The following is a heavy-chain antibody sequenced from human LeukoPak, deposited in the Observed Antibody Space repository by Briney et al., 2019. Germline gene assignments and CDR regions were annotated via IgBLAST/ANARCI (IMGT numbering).Heavy chain of an antibody. CDR1: GGSFSGYY. CDR3: ARRCDCYLRDFDY. J-gene: IGHJ4*02. D-gene: IGHD2-21*02. CDR2: INHSGST. V-gene: IGHV4-34*01. Sequence: SETLSLTCAVYGGSFSGYYWSWIRQPPGKGLEWIGEINHSGSTNYDPSLKSRVTISVDTSKNQFSLKLSSVTAADTAVYYCARRCDCYLRDFDYWGQGTLVTVSS.